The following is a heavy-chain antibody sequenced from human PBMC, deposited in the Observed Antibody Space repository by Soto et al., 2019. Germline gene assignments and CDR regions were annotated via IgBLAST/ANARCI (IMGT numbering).Heavy chain of an antibody. CDR2: FDPEDGET. J-gene: IGHJ4*02. CDR1: GYTLTELS. Sequence: ASVKVSCKVSGYTLTELSMHWVRQAPGKGLEWMGGFDPEDGETIYAQKLQGRVTMTTDTSTSTAYMELRSLRSDDTAVYYCARDSGYSSTYWGQGTLVTVSS. D-gene: IGHD6-13*01. V-gene: IGHV1-24*01. CDR3: ARDSGYSSTY.